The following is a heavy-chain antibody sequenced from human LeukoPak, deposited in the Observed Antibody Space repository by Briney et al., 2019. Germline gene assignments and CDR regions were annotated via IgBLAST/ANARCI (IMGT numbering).Heavy chain of an antibody. J-gene: IGHJ3*02. CDR2: INPNGGST. CDR3: ARSRSSIDAFDI. CDR1: GYTFTSYY. Sequence: GASVKVSCKASGYTFTSYYMHWVRQAPGQGLEWMGIINPNGGSTRYAQKFQGSVTMTSDTSTSKVYMELSSLRSEDTAVYYCARSRSSIDAFDIWGQGTMVTVSS. V-gene: IGHV1-46*01.